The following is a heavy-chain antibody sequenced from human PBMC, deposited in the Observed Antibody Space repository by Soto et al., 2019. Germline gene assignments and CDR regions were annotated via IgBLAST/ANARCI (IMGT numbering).Heavy chain of an antibody. CDR1: GGTFSSYT. Sequence: HVQLVQSGAEVKKPGSSVKVSCKASGGTFSSYTISWVRQAPGQGLEWMGRIIPILGIANYAQKFQGRVTITADKSTSTAYMELSSLRSEDTAVYYCARWAGITMVRGEYYYYYGMDVLGQGTTVTVSS. V-gene: IGHV1-69*02. CDR2: IIPILGIA. J-gene: IGHJ6*02. D-gene: IGHD3-10*01. CDR3: ARWAGITMVRGEYYYYYGMDV.